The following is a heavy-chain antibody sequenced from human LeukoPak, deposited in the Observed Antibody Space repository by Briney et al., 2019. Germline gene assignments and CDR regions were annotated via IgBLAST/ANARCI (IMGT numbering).Heavy chain of an antibody. V-gene: IGHV3-11*01. J-gene: IGHJ4*02. Sequence: GGSLRLPCAASGFTFSDYYMSWIRQAPGKGLEWVSYISSSGSTIYYADSVKGRFTISRDNAKNSLYLQMNSLRAEDTAVYYCARLYLWEPIDYWGQGTLVTVSS. D-gene: IGHD3-16*01. CDR3: ARLYLWEPIDY. CDR2: ISSSGSTI. CDR1: GFTFSDYY.